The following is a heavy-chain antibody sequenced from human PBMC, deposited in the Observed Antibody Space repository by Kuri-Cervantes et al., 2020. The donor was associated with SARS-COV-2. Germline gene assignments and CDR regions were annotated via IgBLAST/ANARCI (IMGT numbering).Heavy chain of an antibody. J-gene: IGHJ4*02. D-gene: IGHD5-18*01. CDR3: ARSSDTAMERELDY. CDR2: TSFDGAKT. V-gene: IGHV3-30*04. CDR1: GFTFSSYA. Sequence: GESLKISCAASGFTFSSYAMHWVRQAPGKGLEWVALTSFDGAKTYYAASLKGRVTISRDNPKSTLFLQMHSLRPEDTAVYYCARSSDTAMERELDYWGQGTLVTVSS.